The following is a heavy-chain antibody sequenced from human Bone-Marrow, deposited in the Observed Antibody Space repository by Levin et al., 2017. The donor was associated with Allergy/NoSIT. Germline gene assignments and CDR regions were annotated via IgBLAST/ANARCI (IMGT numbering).Heavy chain of an antibody. J-gene: IGHJ4*02. V-gene: IGHV4-59*01. CDR2: IYFSGST. D-gene: IGHD6-19*01. CDR3: ARREAVPGTPYDY. CDR1: GAPFTGFY. Sequence: SETLSLTCTVAGAPFTGFYWTWIRQSPGKGLEWIGHIYFSGSTDYHPSLGSRVTISSDSSKNQFPLKLTSVTAADTAVYYCARREAVPGTPYDYWGQGTLVTVAS.